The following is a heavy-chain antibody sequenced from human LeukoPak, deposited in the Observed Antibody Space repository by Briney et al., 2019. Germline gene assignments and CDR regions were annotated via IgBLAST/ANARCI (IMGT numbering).Heavy chain of an antibody. CDR2: INPDGRDT. CDR1: GFTFNRCG. J-gene: IGHJ1*01. D-gene: IGHD2-21*02. Sequence: GGSLRLSCVVSGFTFNRCGMNGVRQAPGKGLEGVAHINPDGRDTYYVDSVKGRFTISRDNAQNSMYLQMNSLRVEGTAVYYCTSWGDTTAEYFQRWGQGTLVTVSS. V-gene: IGHV3-7*01. CDR3: TSWGDTTAEYFQR.